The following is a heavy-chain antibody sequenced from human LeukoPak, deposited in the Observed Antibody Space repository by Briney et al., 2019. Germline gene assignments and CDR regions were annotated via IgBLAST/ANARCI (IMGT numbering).Heavy chain of an antibody. CDR1: GFTFRTYW. J-gene: IGHJ4*02. Sequence: GGSLRLPCAASGFTFRTYWMSWVRQAPGKGLEWVANIKEDGGKKYYEDPVKGRFTISRDNAKNSLYLQMSSLRVEDTAVYYCARDDNWSHDSWGQGTLVTVSS. CDR3: ARDDNWSHDS. CDR2: IKEDGGKK. D-gene: IGHD1-1*01. V-gene: IGHV3-7*04.